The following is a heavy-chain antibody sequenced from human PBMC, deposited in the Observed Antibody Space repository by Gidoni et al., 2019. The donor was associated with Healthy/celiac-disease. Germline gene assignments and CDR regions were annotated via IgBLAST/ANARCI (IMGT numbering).Heavy chain of an antibody. D-gene: IGHD3-22*01. CDR1: GGSISSYY. CDR2: IYYSGST. CDR3: ARLGSSGYYGRAYYYGMDV. Sequence: QVQLQESGPGLVKPSETLSLTCTVPGGSISSYYWSWIRQPPGKGLEWIGYIYYSGSTNYNPSLKSRVTISVDTSKNQFSLKLSSVTAADTAVYYCARLGSSGYYGRAYYYGMDVWGQGTTVTVSS. J-gene: IGHJ6*02. V-gene: IGHV4-59*08.